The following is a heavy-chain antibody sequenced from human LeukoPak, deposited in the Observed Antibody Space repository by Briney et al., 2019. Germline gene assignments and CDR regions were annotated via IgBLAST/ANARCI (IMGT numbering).Heavy chain of an antibody. CDR2: IIPIFGTA. D-gene: IGHD1-1*01. V-gene: IGHV1-69*01. Sequence: SVKGSCKASGGTFSSCAISWMRQAPGQGLEWMGVIIPIFGTANYAQKFQGRVTITADESTSTAYMELSSLRSEDTAVYYCARDRWNDSYYYGMDDWGKGTTVTVSS. CDR3: ARDRWNDSYYYGMDD. CDR1: GGTFSSCA. J-gene: IGHJ6*04.